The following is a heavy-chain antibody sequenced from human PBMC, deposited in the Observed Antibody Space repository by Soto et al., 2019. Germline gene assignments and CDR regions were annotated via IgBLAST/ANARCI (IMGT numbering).Heavy chain of an antibody. J-gene: IGHJ4*02. CDR3: ARDSGWPILNFDN. CDR1: DFDFSSYG. D-gene: IGHD3-10*01. Sequence: PGGSLRLSCAASDFDFSSYGIHWVRQAPGKGLEWVAASPYDGRETFYADSAKGRFTVSKEMSKNTAFLQMNALRHEDTAVYFCARDSGWPILNFDNWGQGTPVTVSS. V-gene: IGHV3-30*03. CDR2: SPYDGRET.